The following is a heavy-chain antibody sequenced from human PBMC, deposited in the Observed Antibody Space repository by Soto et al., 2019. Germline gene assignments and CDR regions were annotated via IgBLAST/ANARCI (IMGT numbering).Heavy chain of an antibody. CDR1: GFSLSTSGVG. Sequence: QITLKESGPTLVKPTQTLTLTCTFSGFSLSTSGVGVGWIRQPPGKALEWLALIYWDDDKRYSPSLKSRLTITKDASKNQLVLTMTNMDPVDTATYYCAHRPGKVQETSTVNFFSWGQGTLVTVSS. CDR3: AHRPGKVQETSTVNFFS. V-gene: IGHV2-5*02. D-gene: IGHD4-17*01. J-gene: IGHJ4*02. CDR2: IYWDDDK.